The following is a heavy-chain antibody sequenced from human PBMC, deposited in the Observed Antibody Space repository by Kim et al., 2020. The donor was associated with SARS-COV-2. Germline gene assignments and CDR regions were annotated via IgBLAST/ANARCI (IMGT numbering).Heavy chain of an antibody. CDR2: TSTYNGDP. V-gene: IGHV1-18*01. Sequence: ASVKVSCKASGYTFTSYVISWMRQAPGQGLEWMGWTSTYNGDPNYAQKFQGRVTMTTDTSTSTAYMELRSLRFDDTAVYYCARQPHSTGWPGGYFDFWGPGTLVTVSS. CDR1: GYTFTSYV. CDR3: ARQPHSTGWPGGYFDF. J-gene: IGHJ4*02. D-gene: IGHD6-19*01.